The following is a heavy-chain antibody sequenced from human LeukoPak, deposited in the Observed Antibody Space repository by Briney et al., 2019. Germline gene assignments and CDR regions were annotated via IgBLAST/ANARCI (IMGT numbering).Heavy chain of an antibody. V-gene: IGHV1-69*05. CDR2: IIPIFGTA. D-gene: IGHD3-10*01. J-gene: IGHJ4*02. Sequence: ASVKVSCKASGGTFSSYAISWVRQAPGQGLEWMGGIIPIFGTANYAQKFQGRVTMTRDTSTSTVYMELSSLRSEDTAVYYCVTNFYGSGSYYSAFDYWGQGTLVTVSS. CDR1: GGTFSSYA. CDR3: VTNFYGSGSYYSAFDY.